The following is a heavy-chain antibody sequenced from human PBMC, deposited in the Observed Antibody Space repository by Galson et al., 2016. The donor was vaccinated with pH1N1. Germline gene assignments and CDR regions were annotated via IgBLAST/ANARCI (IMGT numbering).Heavy chain of an antibody. Sequence: SLRLSCAASGFIFRNYAMSWVRQAPGKGLEWVSAISASGTITYYADSVKGRYIISRDNSGNTLCLQMNSLRAEDTAAYYCAKNGTSIFGVITSPGHNYDVDVWGQGTTVIVSS. CDR1: GFIFRNYA. D-gene: IGHD3-3*01. CDR2: ISASGTIT. J-gene: IGHJ6*03. CDR3: AKNGTSIFGVITSPGHNYDVDV. V-gene: IGHV3-23*01.